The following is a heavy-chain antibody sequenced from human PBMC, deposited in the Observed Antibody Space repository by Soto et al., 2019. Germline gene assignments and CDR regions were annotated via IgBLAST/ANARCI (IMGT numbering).Heavy chain of an antibody. CDR2: IIPIFGTA. Sequence: GASVKVSFKASGGTFSSYAISWVRQAPGQGLEWMGGIIPIFGTANYAQKFQGRVTITADESTSTAYMELSSLRSEDTAVYYCARFDSSGYLDIWGQGTMVTVSS. V-gene: IGHV1-69*01. D-gene: IGHD3-22*01. CDR1: GGTFSSYA. J-gene: IGHJ3*02. CDR3: ARFDSSGYLDI.